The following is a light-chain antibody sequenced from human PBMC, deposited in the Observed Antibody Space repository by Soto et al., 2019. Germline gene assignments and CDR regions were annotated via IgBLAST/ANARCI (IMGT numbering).Light chain of an antibody. Sequence: IVLAKSPATLSLSPGERATLSCRASQSVSIYLAWYQQKPGQAPRLLIYDASNRATGIPARFSGSGSGTDFTLTISSLEPEDFAVYYCQQRSNWPPITFGQRTRLEI. CDR1: QSVSIY. CDR3: QQRSNWPPIT. J-gene: IGKJ5*01. CDR2: DAS. V-gene: IGKV3-11*01.